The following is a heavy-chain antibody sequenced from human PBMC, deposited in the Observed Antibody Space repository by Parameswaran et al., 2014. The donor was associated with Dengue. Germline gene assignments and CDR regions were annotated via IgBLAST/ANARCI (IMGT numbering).Heavy chain of an antibody. V-gene: IGHV3-23*01. Sequence: WIRQPPGKGLEWVSAISGSGGSTYYADSVKGRFTISRDNSKNTLYLQMNSLRAEDTAVYYCAKGPYYDFWSGYSWFDPWGQGTLVTVSS. CDR2: ISGSGGST. D-gene: IGHD3-3*01. J-gene: IGHJ5*02. CDR3: AKGPYYDFWSGYSWFDP.